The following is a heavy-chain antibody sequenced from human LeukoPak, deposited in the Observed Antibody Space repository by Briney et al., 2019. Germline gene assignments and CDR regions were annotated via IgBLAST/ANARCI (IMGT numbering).Heavy chain of an antibody. CDR2: INPNSGGT. CDR1: GYTFTGYY. D-gene: IGHD2-15*01. J-gene: IGHJ6*02. V-gene: IGHV1-2*04. Sequence: GASVKVSCKASGYTFTGYYMHWVRQAPGQGLEWMGWINPNSGGTNYAQKFQGWVTMTRDTSISTAYMELSRLRSDDTAVYYCARERGPLGYCSGGSCYFDGMDVWGQGTTVTVS. CDR3: ARERGPLGYCSGGSCYFDGMDV.